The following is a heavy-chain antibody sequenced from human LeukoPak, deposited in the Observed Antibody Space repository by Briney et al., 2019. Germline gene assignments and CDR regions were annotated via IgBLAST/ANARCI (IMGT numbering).Heavy chain of an antibody. D-gene: IGHD6-6*01. CDR3: ARAPPYSSASWGYYGMDV. CDR2: IGIAGDT. CDR1: GFTFSSYD. V-gene: IGHV3-13*01. Sequence: PGGSLRLSCAASGFTFSSYDMHWVRQTIGKGLEWVSSIGIAGDTYYPGSVKGRFTISRENAKNPLYLQMNSLRAGDTAVYYCARAPPYSSASWGYYGMDVWGQGTTVTVSS. J-gene: IGHJ6*02.